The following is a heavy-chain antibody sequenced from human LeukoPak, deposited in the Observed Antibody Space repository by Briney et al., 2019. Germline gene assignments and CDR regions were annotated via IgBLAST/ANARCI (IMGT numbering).Heavy chain of an antibody. J-gene: IGHJ4*02. CDR1: GDSISHFY. Sequence: SETLSLTCSVSGDSISHFYWSWIRQAAGKGLEWIGRMSSSGNNDYNASLKSRVTMSVDTSKNQLSLKVISVTAADTAVYYCARDGDNYGSGSYALDYWGQGTLVTVSS. CDR2: MSSSGNN. D-gene: IGHD3-10*01. V-gene: IGHV4-4*07. CDR3: ARDGDNYGSGSYALDY.